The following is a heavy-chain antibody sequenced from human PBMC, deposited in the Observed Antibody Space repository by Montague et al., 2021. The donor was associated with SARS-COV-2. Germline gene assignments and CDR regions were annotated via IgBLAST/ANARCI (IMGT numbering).Heavy chain of an antibody. CDR3: ARVFPRWLQFDPYFDY. CDR1: GSSISSYY. Sequence: SETLSLTCTVSGSSISSYYWSWIRQPPGKGLEWIGYIYYSGSTNXXPSLKSRVTISVDTSKNQFSLKLSSVTAADTAVYYCARVFPRWLQFDPYFDYWGQGTLVTVSS. D-gene: IGHD5-24*01. V-gene: IGHV4-59*01. J-gene: IGHJ4*02. CDR2: IYYSGST.